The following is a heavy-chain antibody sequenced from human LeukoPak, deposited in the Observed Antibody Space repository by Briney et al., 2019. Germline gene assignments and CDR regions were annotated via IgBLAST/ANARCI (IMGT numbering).Heavy chain of an antibody. CDR3: ARAYVWGSYRFRY. CDR2: IIPILGIA. D-gene: IGHD3-16*02. V-gene: IGHV1-69*04. Sequence: GASVKVSCKASGGTFSSYAISWVRQAPGQGLEWMGRIIPILGIANYAQKFQGRVTITADKSTSTAYMELSSLRSEDTAVYYCARAYVWGSYRFRYWGQGTLVTVSS. CDR1: GGTFSSYA. J-gene: IGHJ4*02.